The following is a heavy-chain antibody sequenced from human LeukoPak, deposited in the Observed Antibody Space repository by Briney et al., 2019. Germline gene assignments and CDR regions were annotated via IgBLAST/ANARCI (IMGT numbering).Heavy chain of an antibody. Sequence: PGGSLRLSCAASGFDFHNYVIHWVRQAPGKGLEWVAVISYDVNIKYHADSVKGRFTISRDSSSKTVYLQMNSLRAEDTAVYYCARNWWDYSDNGDYHPGPWGQGTTVTVAS. CDR1: GFDFHNYV. CDR2: ISYDVNIK. V-gene: IGHV3-30-3*01. D-gene: IGHD4-17*01. CDR3: ARNWWDYSDNGDYHPGP. J-gene: IGHJ6*02.